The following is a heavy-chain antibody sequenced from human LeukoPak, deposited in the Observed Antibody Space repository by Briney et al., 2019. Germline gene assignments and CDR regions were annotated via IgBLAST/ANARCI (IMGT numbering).Heavy chain of an antibody. CDR2: INHSGST. D-gene: IGHD3-9*01. CDR3: ARAKGPYYDILTGLYYYGMDV. CDR1: GRSFSSYY. Sequence: SETLSLTCAVYGRSFSSYYWSWIRQPPGKGLEWIGEINHSGSTNYNPSLKSRVTISVDTSKNQFSLKLSSVTAADTAVYYCARAKGPYYDILTGLYYYGMDVWGQGTTVTVSS. J-gene: IGHJ6*02. V-gene: IGHV4-34*01.